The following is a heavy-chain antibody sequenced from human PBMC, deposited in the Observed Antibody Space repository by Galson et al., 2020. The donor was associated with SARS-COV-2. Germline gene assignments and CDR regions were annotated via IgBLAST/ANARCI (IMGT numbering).Heavy chain of an antibody. CDR1: GFTFTNAW. CDR3: TTGEPTEFDY. V-gene: IGHV3-15*01. D-gene: IGHD1-26*01. CDR2: IKSKTDGGTT. Sequence: GGSLRLSCSASGFTFTNAWMSWVRQAPGKGLEWVGRIKSKTDGGTTDYAAPVKGRFTISRDDSKTTLYLQMNSLKAEDSAVYYCTTGEPTEFDYWGQGTLVTVSS. J-gene: IGHJ4*02.